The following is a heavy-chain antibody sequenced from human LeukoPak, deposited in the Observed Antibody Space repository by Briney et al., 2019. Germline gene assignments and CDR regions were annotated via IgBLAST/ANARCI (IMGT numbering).Heavy chain of an antibody. CDR1: GFIFSSYS. V-gene: IGHV3-23*01. J-gene: IGHJ6*02. CDR2: ISGSGGNT. CDR3: AEAASSSSPSSYYGMDV. Sequence: GGSLRLSCAASGFIFSSYSMSWVRQAPGKGLEWVSVISGSGGNTYYADSVKGRFTISQDNSKNTVYLQMSSLTADDPAVYYCAEAASSSSPSSYYGMDVWGQGTTVTVSS. D-gene: IGHD6-13*01.